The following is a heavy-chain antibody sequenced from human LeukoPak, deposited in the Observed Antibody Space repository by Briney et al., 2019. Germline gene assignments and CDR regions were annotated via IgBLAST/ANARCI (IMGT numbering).Heavy chain of an antibody. J-gene: IGHJ6*02. Sequence: ASVKVSCKASGYTFTSYGISWVRQAPGQGLEWMGWISAYNGNTNYAQKLQGRVTMTTDTSTSTAYMELRSLRSDDTAVYYCARDYYGSGSQNYYYYYGMDVWGQGTTVTVSS. V-gene: IGHV1-18*01. CDR2: ISAYNGNT. D-gene: IGHD3-10*01. CDR1: GYTFTSYG. CDR3: ARDYYGSGSQNYYYYYGMDV.